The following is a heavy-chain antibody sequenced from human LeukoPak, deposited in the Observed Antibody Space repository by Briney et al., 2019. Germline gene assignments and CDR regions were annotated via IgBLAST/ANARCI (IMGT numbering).Heavy chain of an antibody. CDR1: GGSVSSGSYY. CDR2: IYYSGST. V-gene: IGHV4-61*01. D-gene: IGHD2-15*01. Sequence: SETLSLTCTVSGGSVSSGSYYWSWIRQPPGKGLEWIGYIYYSGSTNYNPSLKSRVTISVDRSKNQFSLKLSSVTAADTAVYYCARGSGYCSGGSCYFDAFDIWGQGTMVTVSS. J-gene: IGHJ3*02. CDR3: ARGSGYCSGGSCYFDAFDI.